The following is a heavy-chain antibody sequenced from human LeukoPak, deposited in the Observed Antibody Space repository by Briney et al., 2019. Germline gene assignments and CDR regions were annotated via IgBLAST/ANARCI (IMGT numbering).Heavy chain of an antibody. J-gene: IGHJ3*02. D-gene: IGHD6-25*01. CDR1: GGSTSSYY. Sequence: SETLSLTCTVSGGSTSSYYWSWIRQPPGKGLEWIGYIYYSGSTNYNPSLKSRVTISVDTSKNQFSLKLSSVTAADTAVYYCARDSGYDDAFDIWGQGTMVTVSS. CDR2: IYYSGST. CDR3: ARDSGYDDAFDI. V-gene: IGHV4-59*12.